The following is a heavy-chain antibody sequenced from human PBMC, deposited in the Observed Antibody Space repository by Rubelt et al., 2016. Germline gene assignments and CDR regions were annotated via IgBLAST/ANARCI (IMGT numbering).Heavy chain of an antibody. CDR1: GGSISSTNW. V-gene: IGHV4-4*02. D-gene: IGHD3-3*01. J-gene: IGHJ4*02. CDR2: INHSGSH. Sequence: QVQLQESGPGLVKPSGTLSLICAVSGGSISSTNWWSWVRQPPGKGLEWIGEINHSGSHNYNPSLNSRVTISVDTSKNQFSLKLSSVTAADTAVYYCARVSGITIFGYWGQGTLVTVSS. CDR3: ARVSGITIFGY.